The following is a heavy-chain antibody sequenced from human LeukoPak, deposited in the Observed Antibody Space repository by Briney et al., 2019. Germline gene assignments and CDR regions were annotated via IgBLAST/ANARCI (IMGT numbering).Heavy chain of an antibody. CDR3: ARGDYHDSSGYPLNFDY. Sequence: SETLSLTCTVSGGSISNYYWSWIRQPPGKGLEWIGYIYYSGSTDYNPSLKSRVTMSVDTSKNQFSLKLSSVTAADTAVYYCARGDYHDSSGYPLNFDYWGQGTLVTVSS. V-gene: IGHV4-59*01. J-gene: IGHJ4*02. CDR2: IYYSGST. D-gene: IGHD3-22*01. CDR1: GGSISNYY.